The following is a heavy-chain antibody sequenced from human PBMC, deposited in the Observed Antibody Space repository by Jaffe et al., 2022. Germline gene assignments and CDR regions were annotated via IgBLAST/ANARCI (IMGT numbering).Heavy chain of an antibody. CDR2: ISWDGGST. V-gene: IGHV3-43D*04. J-gene: IGHJ4*02. CDR3: AKDREVGSGYAYFDY. CDR1: GFTFDDYA. D-gene: IGHD5-12*01. Sequence: EVQLVESGGVVVQPGGSLRLSCAASGFTFDDYAMHWVRQAPGKGLEWVSLISWDGGSTYYADSVKGRFTISRDNSKNSLYLQMNSLRAEDTALYYCAKDREVGSGYAYFDYWGQGTLVTVSS.